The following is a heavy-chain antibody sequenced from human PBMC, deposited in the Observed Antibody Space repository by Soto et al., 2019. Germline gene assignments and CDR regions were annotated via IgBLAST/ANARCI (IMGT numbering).Heavy chain of an antibody. CDR1: GGSVSSGKYY. J-gene: IGHJ1*01. V-gene: IGHV4-61*01. CDR3: ARVLLLPYYYDS. CDR2: IYYSGRT. D-gene: IGHD3-22*01. Sequence: XETLPLTCTAAGGSVSSGKYYWSWIRQPPGKGLEWIGYIYYSGRTNYNPSLKSRVTISVDTSKNQFSLKLSSVTAADTAVYYCARVLLLPYYYDSWGQGTLVTFSS.